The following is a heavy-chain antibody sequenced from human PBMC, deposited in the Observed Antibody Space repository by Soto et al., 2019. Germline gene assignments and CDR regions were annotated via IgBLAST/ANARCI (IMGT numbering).Heavy chain of an antibody. CDR3: ARVSDFSVAARPSLY. J-gene: IGHJ4*02. D-gene: IGHD6-6*01. CDR2: INQGGSEK. CDR1: GFAFSSYW. V-gene: IGHV3-7*04. Sequence: GGSLRLSCAASGFAFSSYWMTWVRQAPGKGLEWVANINQGGSEKYYVDSVKGRFTISRDNAKNSLYLQMNSLRAEDTAVYYCARVSDFSVAARPSLYCGQGTLVTVSS.